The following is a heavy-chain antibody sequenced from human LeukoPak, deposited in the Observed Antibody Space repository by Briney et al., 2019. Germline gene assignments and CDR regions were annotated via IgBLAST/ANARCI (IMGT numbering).Heavy chain of an antibody. Sequence: GGSLRLSCAASGFPSSSHWLSWFRQSPGKGLEWVAHISHDGSEKHYVDSVKGRFTISRDNARNSQFLQMNSLRVDDTAVYYCASGGGWVFFNWGQGTLVTVSS. J-gene: IGHJ4*02. V-gene: IGHV3-7*01. CDR3: ASGGGWVFFN. CDR1: GFPSSSHW. CDR2: ISHDGSEK. D-gene: IGHD6-19*01.